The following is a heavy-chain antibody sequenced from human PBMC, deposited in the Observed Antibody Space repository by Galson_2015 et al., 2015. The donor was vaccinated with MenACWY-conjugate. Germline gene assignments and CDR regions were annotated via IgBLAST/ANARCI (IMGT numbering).Heavy chain of an antibody. Sequence: SLRLSCAASGFTFSGSSMAWVRQAPGKGLLWVSRINTDGDKTTYADSVKGRFTISRDNAKNTLYLQMDGLRAEDTAVYYCARDRRGTYYVPDNWFDPWGQGTPVVVSP. CDR1: GFTFSGSS. V-gene: IGHV3-74*01. CDR3: ARDRRGTYYVPDNWFDP. D-gene: IGHD1-26*01. CDR2: INTDGDKT. J-gene: IGHJ5*02.